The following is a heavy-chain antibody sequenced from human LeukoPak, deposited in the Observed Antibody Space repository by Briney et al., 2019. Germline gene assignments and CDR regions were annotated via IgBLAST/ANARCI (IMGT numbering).Heavy chain of an antibody. CDR1: GYTSTSHY. CDR2: INLSGGST. V-gene: IGHV1-46*01. CDR3: ARDYVDDIPMIKDY. D-gene: IGHD2-8*01. J-gene: IGHJ4*02. Sequence: ASVKVSCKASGYTSTSHYMHWVRQAPGQGLEWMGKINLSGGSTTYAQKFQGRVTMTRDTSTSTVYMELSSLRSEDTAVYYCARDYVDDIPMIKDYWGQGTLVTVSS.